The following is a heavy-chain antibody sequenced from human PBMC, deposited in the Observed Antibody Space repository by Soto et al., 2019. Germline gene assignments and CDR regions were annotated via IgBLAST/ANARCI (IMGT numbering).Heavy chain of an antibody. CDR1: GYTFTNFG. Sequence: QVQLVQSGAEVKKPGASVKVSCKASGYTFTNFGISWVRQAPGQGLEWMGWISAYNGNTNYAQKFQGRVTMTTVTSTSTAYMEVRRLRFDDTAVYYSARVVTPIDYWGQGPLVTVSS. V-gene: IGHV1-18*01. CDR3: ARVVTPIDY. CDR2: ISAYNGNT. J-gene: IGHJ4*02. D-gene: IGHD2-21*02.